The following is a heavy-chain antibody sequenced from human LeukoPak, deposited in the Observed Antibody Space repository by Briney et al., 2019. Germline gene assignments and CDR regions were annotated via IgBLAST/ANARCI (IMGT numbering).Heavy chain of an antibody. D-gene: IGHD6-13*01. V-gene: IGHV1-2*02. CDR3: ARDRTSIAAAGTDTYYYGMDV. CDR2: INPNSGGT. CDR1: GYTFTGYY. J-gene: IGHJ6*02. Sequence: ASLKVSCKASGYTFTGYYMHWVRQAPGQGLEWMGWINPNSGGTNYAQKFQGRVTMTRDTSISTAYMELSRLRSDDTAVYYCARDRTSIAAAGTDTYYYGMDVWGQGTTVTVSS.